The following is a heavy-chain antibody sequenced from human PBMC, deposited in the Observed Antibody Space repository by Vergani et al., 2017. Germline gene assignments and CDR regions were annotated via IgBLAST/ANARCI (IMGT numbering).Heavy chain of an antibody. CDR1: GGSISSGSYY. CDR3: ARVAGSGAEFDY. CDR2: NYYSGST. D-gene: IGHD3-10*01. Sequence: QVQLQESGPGLVKPSQTLSLTCTVSGGSISSGSYYWSWIRQPAGKGLEWIWGNYYSGSTNYNPSLRSRVTIAVDTSKNQFSLKLSSVTAADTAVYYCARVAGSGAEFDYWGQGTLVTVSS. J-gene: IGHJ4*02. V-gene: IGHV4-61*02.